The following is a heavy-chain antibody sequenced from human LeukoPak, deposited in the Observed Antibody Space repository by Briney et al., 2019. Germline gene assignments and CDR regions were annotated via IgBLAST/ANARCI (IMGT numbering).Heavy chain of an antibody. CDR1: GYTFTSYG. D-gene: IGHD1-1*01. Sequence: ASVKVSCKASGYTFTSYGISWVRQAPGQGLEWMGWMNPNSGNTGYAQKFQGRVTITRNTSISTAYMELSSLRSEDTAVYYCAAGDLYYFDYWGQGTLVTVSS. V-gene: IGHV1-8*03. CDR2: MNPNSGNT. J-gene: IGHJ4*02. CDR3: AAGDLYYFDY.